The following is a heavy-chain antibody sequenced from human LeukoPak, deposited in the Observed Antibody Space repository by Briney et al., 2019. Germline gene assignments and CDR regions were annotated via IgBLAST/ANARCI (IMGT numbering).Heavy chain of an antibody. V-gene: IGHV1-2*02. CDR2: INPNSGGT. J-gene: IGHJ5*02. Sequence: ASVKVSCKASGYTFTGYYMHWVRQAPGQGLEWMGWINPNSGGTNCAQKFQGRVTMTRDTSISTAYMELSRLRSDDTAVYYCVWFGAANWFDPWGQGTLVTVSS. D-gene: IGHD3-10*01. CDR3: VWFGAANWFDP. CDR1: GYTFTGYY.